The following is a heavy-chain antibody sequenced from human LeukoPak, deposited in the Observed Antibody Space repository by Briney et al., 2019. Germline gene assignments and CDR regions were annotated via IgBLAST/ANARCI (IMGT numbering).Heavy chain of an antibody. CDR1: GGSFSGYY. CDR2: INHSGST. D-gene: IGHD2-15*01. Sequence: PSETLSLTCAVYGGSFSGYYWSWIRQPPGKGLEWIGEINHSGSTNYNPSLKSRVTISVDTSKNQFSLKLSSVTAADTAVYYCARDHPFAATPVDYWGQGTLVTVSS. V-gene: IGHV4-34*01. J-gene: IGHJ4*02. CDR3: ARDHPFAATPVDY.